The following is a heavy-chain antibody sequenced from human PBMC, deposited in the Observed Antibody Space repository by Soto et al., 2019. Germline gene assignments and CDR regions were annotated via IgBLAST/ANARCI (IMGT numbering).Heavy chain of an antibody. J-gene: IGHJ4*02. CDR1: GASITSTTYF. V-gene: IGHV4-39*01. Sequence: SETLSLTCTLSGASITSTTYFWAWIRQPPGKGLEWVGSIYYSGRTYYNPSLRSRVTISVDRSKNQLSLTMSSVTAADTAVYYCAKNLPRTGRFDYWGQGTSVTVSS. CDR2: IYYSGRT. CDR3: AKNLPRTGRFDY.